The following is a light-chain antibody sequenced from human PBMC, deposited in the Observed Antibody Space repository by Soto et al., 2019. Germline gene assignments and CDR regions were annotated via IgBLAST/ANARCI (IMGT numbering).Light chain of an antibody. V-gene: IGLV2-14*01. J-gene: IGLJ1*01. Sequence: QSALTQPASVSGSPGQSITISWTGTSSDVGGYNSVSWYQQHPGKAPKLMIYEVSNRPSGVSNRFSGSKSGNTASLTISGLQAEDEADYYCSSYTTSSTLLYVFGTGTKVTVL. CDR3: SSYTTSSTLLYV. CDR2: EVS. CDR1: SSDVGGYNS.